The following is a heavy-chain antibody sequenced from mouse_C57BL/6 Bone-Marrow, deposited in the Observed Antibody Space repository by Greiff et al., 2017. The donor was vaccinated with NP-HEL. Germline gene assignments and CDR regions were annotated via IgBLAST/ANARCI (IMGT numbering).Heavy chain of an antibody. CDR2: IYPRSGNT. D-gene: IGHD1-1*01. J-gene: IGHJ3*01. CDR1: GYTFTSYG. Sequence: QVQLQQSGAELARPGASVKLSCKASGYTFTSYGISWVKQRTGQGLEWIGEIYPRSGNTYYNEKFKGKATLTADKSSSTAYMELRSLTSEDSAVYFCARSHYYYGWWFAYWAKGLWSLSLQ. V-gene: IGHV1-81*01. CDR3: ARSHYYYGWWFAY.